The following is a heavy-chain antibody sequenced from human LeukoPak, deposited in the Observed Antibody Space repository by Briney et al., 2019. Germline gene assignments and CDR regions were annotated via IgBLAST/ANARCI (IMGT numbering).Heavy chain of an antibody. J-gene: IGHJ4*02. Sequence: GESLKISCQGSGYSFTNYLIGWVRQMPGKGLEWMGIIYPGHSDTRYSPSFQGQVHISADKSISTAYLQWSSLKASDTAMYYCARRFTDSGSSFFDYWGQGTLVTGSS. D-gene: IGHD1-26*01. CDR2: IYPGHSDT. CDR1: GYSFTNYL. CDR3: ARRFTDSGSSFFDY. V-gene: IGHV5-51*01.